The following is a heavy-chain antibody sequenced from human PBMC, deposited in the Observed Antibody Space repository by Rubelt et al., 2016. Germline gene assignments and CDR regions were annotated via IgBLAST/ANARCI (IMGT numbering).Heavy chain of an antibody. Sequence: EVQLLESGGGLVQPGGSLRLSCAASGFTFSSYAMSWVRQAPGKGLEWVSAISGSGGSIYYAGSVRGRFTIARDNSKNTMYLQMNSLIAEDTAVYYCAKDHMTTVTSFDYWGQGTLVTVSS. CDR2: ISGSGGSI. J-gene: IGHJ4*02. CDR1: GFTFSSYA. CDR3: AKDHMTTVTSFDY. D-gene: IGHD4-17*01. V-gene: IGHV3-23*01.